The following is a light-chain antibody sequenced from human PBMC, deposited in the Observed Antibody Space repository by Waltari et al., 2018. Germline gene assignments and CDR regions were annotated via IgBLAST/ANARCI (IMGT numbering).Light chain of an antibody. CDR2: GAS. CDR1: QSVGRS. J-gene: IGKJ1*01. V-gene: IGKV3-15*01. CDR3: QQYSNWPRT. Sequence: ETVLTQSPATLSLSPGERATLPCRASQSVGRSLAWYQQKPGQAPRLLIYGASSRATGIPDRFSGSGSGTDFTLTINSLEPEDFAVYYCQQYSNWPRTFGQGTKVEIK.